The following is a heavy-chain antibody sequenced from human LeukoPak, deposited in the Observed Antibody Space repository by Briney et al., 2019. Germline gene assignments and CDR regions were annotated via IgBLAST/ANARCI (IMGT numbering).Heavy chain of an antibody. J-gene: IGHJ6*02. CDR3: ARIFGVVITTSYYYYGMDV. CDR2: INHSGST. Sequence: KPSETLSLTCAVYGGSFSGYYWSWIRQPPGKGLEWIGEINHSGSTNYNPSLKSRVTISVDTSKSQFPLKLSSVTAADTAVYYCARIFGVVITTSYYYYGMDVWGQGTTVTVSS. D-gene: IGHD3-3*01. V-gene: IGHV4-34*01. CDR1: GGSFSGYY.